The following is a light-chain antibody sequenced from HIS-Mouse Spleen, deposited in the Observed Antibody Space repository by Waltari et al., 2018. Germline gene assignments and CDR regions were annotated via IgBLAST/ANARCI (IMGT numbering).Light chain of an antibody. V-gene: IGLV3-10*01. J-gene: IGLJ2*01. CDR2: EDS. CDR3: YSTDSSGNHRV. CDR1: ALPKKY. Sequence: SYELTQPPSVSVSAGQTARITCSGDALPKKYAYWYQQKSGQAPGLVIYEDSKRPSGIPERFSGSSSGTMATLTISGAQVEDEADYYCYSTDSSGNHRVFGGGTKLTVL.